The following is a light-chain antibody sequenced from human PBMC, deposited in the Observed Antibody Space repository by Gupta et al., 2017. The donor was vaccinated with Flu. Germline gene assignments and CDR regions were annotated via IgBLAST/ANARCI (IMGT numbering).Light chain of an antibody. J-gene: IGKJ1*01. Sequence: DIQMTQSPSSLSASVGDRVIITCRAGESIANYLSWYQQKPGKAPKLLIYAASTLESGVPSRFSGSGSGADYTLTIASLQPEVVATYYCQHTDSTPRTFGQGTKVEL. CDR2: AAS. CDR3: QHTDSTPRT. CDR1: ESIANY. V-gene: IGKV1-39*01.